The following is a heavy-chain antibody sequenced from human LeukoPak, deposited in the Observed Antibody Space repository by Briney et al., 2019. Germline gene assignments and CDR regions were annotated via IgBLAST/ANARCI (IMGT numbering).Heavy chain of an antibody. CDR3: AKFDSSGYCLGY. Sequence: PGGSLRLSCAAAGFTFSSHGMTWVRQAPGKGLEWVSTIRGDGGATIYADSVKGRFTISRDNSVNTLFLQMNSLRAEDTAAYYCAKFDSSGYCLGYWGQGTLVIASS. V-gene: IGHV3-23*01. J-gene: IGHJ4*02. CDR1: GFTFSSHG. D-gene: IGHD3-22*01. CDR2: IRGDGGAT.